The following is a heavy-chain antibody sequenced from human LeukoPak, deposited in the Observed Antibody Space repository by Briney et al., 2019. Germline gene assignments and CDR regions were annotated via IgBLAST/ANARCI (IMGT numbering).Heavy chain of an antibody. CDR1: GGSFSGYY. Sequence: PSETLSLTCAVYGGSFSGYYWSWIRQPPGKGLEWIGEINHSGSTNYNPFLKSRVTISVDTSKNQFSLKLSSVTAADTAVYYCARGIEDTAMVTVWFDPWGQGTLVTVSS. D-gene: IGHD5-18*01. CDR2: INHSGST. J-gene: IGHJ5*02. CDR3: ARGIEDTAMVTVWFDP. V-gene: IGHV4-34*01.